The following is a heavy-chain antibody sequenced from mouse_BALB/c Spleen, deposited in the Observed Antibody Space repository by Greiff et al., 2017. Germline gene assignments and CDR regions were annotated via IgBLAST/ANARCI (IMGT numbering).Heavy chain of an antibody. J-gene: IGHJ1*01. V-gene: IGHV10-1*02. CDR2: IRSKSNNYAT. D-gene: IGHD2-3*01. CDR3: VRHCLYDGYYDWYFDV. CDR1: GFTFNTYA. Sequence: EVKLVESGGGLVQPKGSLKLSCAASGFTFNTYAMNWVRQAPGKGLEWVARIRSKSNNYATYYADSVKDRFTISRDDSQSMLYLQMNNLKTEDTAMYYCVRHCLYDGYYDWYFDVWGAGTTVTVSS.